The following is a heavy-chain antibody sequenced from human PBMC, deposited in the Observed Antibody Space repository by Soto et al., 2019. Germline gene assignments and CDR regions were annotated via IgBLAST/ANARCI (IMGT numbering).Heavy chain of an antibody. CDR3: ARDFWSGCGGFDP. D-gene: IGHD3-3*01. CDR2: INPGGGGT. Sequence: QVQLMQSGAEVKKPGASVKVSCTASGYTFTTYYIHWVRQAPGQGLEWMGIINPGGGGTTYAQKFQGRVTMSRDTSTSTVYMELSSLRSEDTAVYYCARDFWSGCGGFDPWGQGTLVTVSS. V-gene: IGHV1-46*01. CDR1: GYTFTTYY. J-gene: IGHJ5*02.